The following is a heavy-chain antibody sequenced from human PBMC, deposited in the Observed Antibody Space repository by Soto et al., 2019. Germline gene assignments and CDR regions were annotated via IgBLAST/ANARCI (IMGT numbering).Heavy chain of an antibody. D-gene: IGHD6-19*01. CDR1: GFSISDYG. V-gene: IGHV3-30*03. Sequence: QVQLVESGGGVVQPGWSLRLSCAASGFSISDYGMEWVRQAPGKGLEWVALISYDGSKKFYGDSVKGRFTISRDNSENTVYLQMTSLRPDDTAVFYCARDVAMPTGLGLGYWGQGTLVTVSS. CDR2: ISYDGSKK. J-gene: IGHJ4*02. CDR3: ARDVAMPTGLGLGY.